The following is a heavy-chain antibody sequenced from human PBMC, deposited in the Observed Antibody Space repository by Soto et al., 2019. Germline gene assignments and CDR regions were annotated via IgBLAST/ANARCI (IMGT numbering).Heavy chain of an antibody. V-gene: IGHV5-51*01. CDR3: XRDYDDYHRFYGLDV. Sequence: KGLEWMGIIYPGDSETRYSPSFQGQVTISADKSISTAYLQWSSLKASGTAMYYWXRDYDDYHRFYGLDVWGQGTTVTVSS. J-gene: IGHJ6*02. CDR2: IYPGDSET. D-gene: IGHD4-17*01.